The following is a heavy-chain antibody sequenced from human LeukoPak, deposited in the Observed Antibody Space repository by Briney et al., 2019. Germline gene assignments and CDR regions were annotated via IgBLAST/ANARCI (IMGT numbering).Heavy chain of an antibody. CDR3: ARPGGGAVADGYFDY. V-gene: IGHV3-7*05. D-gene: IGHD2-15*01. CDR1: GFTFSNYW. Sequence: PGGSLRLSCAASGFTFSNYWMTWVRQAPGKGLEWVANIKQDGSEKYYVDSVKGRFTISRDNAKNSLYLQMNSLKASDTAIYYCARPGGGAVADGYFDYWGQGTLVTVSS. J-gene: IGHJ4*02. CDR2: IKQDGSEK.